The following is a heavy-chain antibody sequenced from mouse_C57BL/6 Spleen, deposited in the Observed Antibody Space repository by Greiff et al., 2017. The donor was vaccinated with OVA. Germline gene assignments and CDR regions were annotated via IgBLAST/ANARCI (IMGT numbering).Heavy chain of an antibody. Sequence: VHVKQSGAELVRPGASVKLSCTASGFNIKDDYMHWVKQRPEQGLEWIGWIDPENGDTEYASKFQGKATITADTSSNTAYLQLSSLTSEDTAVYYCTNDYDGDYWGQGTTLTVSS. V-gene: IGHV14-4*01. D-gene: IGHD2-4*01. J-gene: IGHJ2*01. CDR3: TNDYDGDY. CDR2: IDPENGDT. CDR1: GFNIKDDY.